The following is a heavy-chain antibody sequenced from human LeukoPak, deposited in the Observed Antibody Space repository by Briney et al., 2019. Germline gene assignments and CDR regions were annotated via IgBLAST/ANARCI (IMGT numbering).Heavy chain of an antibody. CDR3: ARGLAAGTYGLGY. V-gene: IGHV1-69*13. J-gene: IGHJ4*02. CDR1: GGTFSSYA. CDR2: IIPIFGTA. D-gene: IGHD1/OR15-1a*01. Sequence: WASVKVSCKASGGTFSSYAISWVRQAPGQGLEWMGGIIPIFGTANYAQKFQGRVTITADESTSTVYMELSSLRSDDTAVYFCARGLAAGTYGLGYWGQGTLVTVSS.